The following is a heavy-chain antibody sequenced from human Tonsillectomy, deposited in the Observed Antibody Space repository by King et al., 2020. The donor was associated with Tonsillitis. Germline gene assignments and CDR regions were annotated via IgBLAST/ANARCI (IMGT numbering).Heavy chain of an antibody. Sequence: LQLQESGPGLVKPSETLSLTCTVSGGSISSSSYYWGWIRQPPGKGLEWIGSIYYSGSTYYNPSLKSRVTISVDTSKNQFSLKLSSVTAADTAVYYCASSPNYYDSPWYFDLWGRGTLVTVSS. D-gene: IGHD3-22*01. V-gene: IGHV4-39*01. J-gene: IGHJ2*01. CDR3: ASSPNYYDSPWYFDL. CDR2: IYYSGST. CDR1: GGSISSSSYY.